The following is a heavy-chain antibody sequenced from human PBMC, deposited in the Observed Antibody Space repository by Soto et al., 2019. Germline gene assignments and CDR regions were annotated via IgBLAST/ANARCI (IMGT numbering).Heavy chain of an antibody. CDR3: ARDPSNYYDSSVVSAPFEY. CDR2: INSDGSSI. Sequence: GGSLRLSCAASGFTFNSYWMHWVRQAPGKGLVWVSRINSDGSSISYADSVKGRFTISRDNAKNTLYLQMNSLRAEDTAVYYCARDPSNYYDSSVVSAPFEYWGQGTPVTVSS. D-gene: IGHD3-22*01. J-gene: IGHJ4*02. CDR1: GFTFNSYW. V-gene: IGHV3-74*01.